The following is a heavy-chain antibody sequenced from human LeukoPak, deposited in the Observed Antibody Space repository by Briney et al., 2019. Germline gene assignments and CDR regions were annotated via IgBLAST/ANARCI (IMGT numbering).Heavy chain of an antibody. D-gene: IGHD4-17*01. J-gene: IGHJ4*02. CDR2: IYYGGTT. Sequence: SETLSLTCNVSNSAISSFYWSRIRQPPGKGLEWLGYIYYGGTTKYNSSLESRVSMSIDASRDQFSLRLASVTAADTAVYYCARLNDFGAALDYWGQGTLVIVSS. CDR3: ARLNDFGAALDY. V-gene: IGHV4-59*01. CDR1: NSAISSFY.